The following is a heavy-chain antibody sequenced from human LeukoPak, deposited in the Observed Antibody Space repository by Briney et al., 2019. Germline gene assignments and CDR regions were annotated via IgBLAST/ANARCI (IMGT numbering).Heavy chain of an antibody. CDR3: ARDDSSGYSFDY. CDR2: INPNSGGT. V-gene: IGHV1-2*02. CDR1: GYTFTGYY. J-gene: IGHJ4*02. D-gene: IGHD3-22*01. Sequence: ASVTVSCTASGYTFTGYYMHWVRQAPGQGLEWMGWINPNSGGTNYAQKFQGRVTMTRDTSISTAYVELSRLRSDDTAVYYCARDDSSGYSFDYWGQGTLVTVSS.